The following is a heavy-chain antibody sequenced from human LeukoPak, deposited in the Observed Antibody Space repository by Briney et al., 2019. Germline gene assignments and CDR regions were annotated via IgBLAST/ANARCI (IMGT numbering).Heavy chain of an antibody. CDR1: GFTFTSSA. J-gene: IGHJ6*02. CDR2: IVVGSGNT. Sequence: SVKVSCKASGFTFTSSAMQWVRQARGQRLEWIGWIVVGSGNTNYAQKFQERVTITRDMSTSTAYMELSSLRSEDTAVYYCAADPGVTFYYYGMDVWGQGITVTVSS. V-gene: IGHV1-58*02. CDR3: AADPGVTFYYYGMDV. D-gene: IGHD2-21*02.